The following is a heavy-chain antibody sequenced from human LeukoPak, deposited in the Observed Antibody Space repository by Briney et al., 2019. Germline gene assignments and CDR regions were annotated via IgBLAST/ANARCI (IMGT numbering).Heavy chain of an antibody. Sequence: GGSLRLSCAASGFTFTGYAMSWVRQAPGKGLEWVSAISGSGHSTDYADSVKGRFTVSRDNSKNTLWLQMTSLRAEDTAIYYCAKGSNPYPDNFDYWGQGTLVTVSS. CDR3: AKGSNPYPDNFDY. J-gene: IGHJ4*02. CDR2: ISGSGHST. CDR1: GFTFTGYA. V-gene: IGHV3-23*01. D-gene: IGHD4-11*01.